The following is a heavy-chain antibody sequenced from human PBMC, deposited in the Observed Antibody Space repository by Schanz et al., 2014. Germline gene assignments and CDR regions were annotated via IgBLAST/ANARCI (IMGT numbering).Heavy chain of an antibody. D-gene: IGHD1-7*01. J-gene: IGHJ4*02. CDR2: INSDGTTT. CDR3: AMGGYQLHH. Sequence: EVQLVESGGGLVQPGGSLKLSCAASGFTFSASAMHWVRQAPGKGLEWVSHINSDGTTTTYADSVKGRFTISRDNAENTLYLQMNSLRVEDTAVYYCAMGGYQLHHWGQGTLXTVSS. V-gene: IGHV3-74*01. CDR1: GFTFSASA.